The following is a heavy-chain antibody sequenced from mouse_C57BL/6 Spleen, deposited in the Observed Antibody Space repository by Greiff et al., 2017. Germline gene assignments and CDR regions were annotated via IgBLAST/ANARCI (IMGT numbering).Heavy chain of an antibody. CDR3: TRSGSNGYFDV. CDR1: GYTFTDYE. D-gene: IGHD1-1*01. V-gene: IGHV1-15*01. CDR2: IDPETGGT. Sequence: QVHVKQSGAELVRPGASVTLSCKASGYTFTDYEMHWVKQTPVHGLEWIGAIDPETGGTAYNQKFKGKAILTADKSSSTAYMELRSLTSEDSAVYYCTRSGSNGYFDVWGTGTTVTVSS. J-gene: IGHJ1*03.